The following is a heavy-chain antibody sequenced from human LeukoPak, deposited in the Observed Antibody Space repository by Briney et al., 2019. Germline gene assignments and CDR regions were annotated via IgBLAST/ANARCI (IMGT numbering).Heavy chain of an antibody. D-gene: IGHD3-10*02. Sequence: GGSLRLSCSASGFTFSTYWMSWVRQAPGKGLEWVANMKRDGSEIYYVDSVRGRFTISRDNARNSLYLQMNSLRAEDTAVYYCARLCWGSQLAGFDSWGQGTLVTVSS. V-gene: IGHV3-7*01. CDR2: MKRDGSEI. CDR1: GFTFSTYW. J-gene: IGHJ4*02. CDR3: ARLCWGSQLAGFDS.